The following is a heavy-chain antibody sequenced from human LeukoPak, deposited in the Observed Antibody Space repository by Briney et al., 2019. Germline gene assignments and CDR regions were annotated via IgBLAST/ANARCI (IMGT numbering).Heavy chain of an antibody. Sequence: PGGSLRLSCAASGFTFSSYSMNWVRQAPGKGLEWVSHITASGTAMFYADSVKGRFTISRDNAKNSLYLQMNSLRAEDTAVYYCAKGGYCSSTSCYTIPMDYWGQGTLVTVSS. CDR1: GFTFSSYS. V-gene: IGHV3-48*01. CDR2: ITASGTAM. CDR3: AKGGYCSSTSCYTIPMDY. D-gene: IGHD2-2*02. J-gene: IGHJ4*02.